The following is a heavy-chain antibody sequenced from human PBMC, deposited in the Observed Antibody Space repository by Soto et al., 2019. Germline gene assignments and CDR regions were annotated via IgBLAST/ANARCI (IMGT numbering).Heavy chain of an antibody. CDR1: GFTFSSSA. J-gene: IGHJ5*02. V-gene: IGHV3-23*01. CDR3: AKSLNINWKNWFDP. D-gene: IGHD1-1*01. CDR2: SSDSGSRT. Sequence: EEQLLESGGGLVQPGESLRLSCAASGFTFSSSAMNWVRQAPGKGLEWVSISSDSGSRTYYADSVRGQFTISRDNSKNTLYLQMNSLRAEDTALYYCAKSLNINWKNWFDPWGQGTLVTVSS.